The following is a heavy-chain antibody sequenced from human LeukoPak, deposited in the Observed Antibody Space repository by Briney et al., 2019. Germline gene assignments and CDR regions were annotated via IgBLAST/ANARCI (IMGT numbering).Heavy chain of an antibody. J-gene: IGHJ4*02. CDR2: ISGSGGST. CDR1: GFTFSSYG. D-gene: IGHD3-16*02. V-gene: IGHV3-23*01. Sequence: GGSLRLSCAASGFTFSSYGMSWVRQAPGMGLEWVSAISGSGGSTYYADSVKGRFTISRDNSKNTLYLQMNSLRAEDTAVYYCAKMFSGSLSAIDYWGQGTLVTVSS. CDR3: AKMFSGSLSAIDY.